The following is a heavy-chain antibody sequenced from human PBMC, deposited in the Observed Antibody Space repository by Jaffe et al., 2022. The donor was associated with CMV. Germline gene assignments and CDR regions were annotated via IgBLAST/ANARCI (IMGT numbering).Heavy chain of an antibody. D-gene: IGHD6-13*01. CDR1: GGSISSSSYY. J-gene: IGHJ4*02. V-gene: IGHV4-39*01. CDR3: ARLAAAGPYYFDY. Sequence: QLQLQESGPGLVKPSETLSLTCTVSGGSISSSSYYWGWIRQPPGKGLEWIGSIYYSGSTYYNPSLKSRVTISVDTSKNQFSLKLSSVTAADTAVYYCARLAAAGPYYFDYWGQGTLVTVSS. CDR2: IYYSGST.